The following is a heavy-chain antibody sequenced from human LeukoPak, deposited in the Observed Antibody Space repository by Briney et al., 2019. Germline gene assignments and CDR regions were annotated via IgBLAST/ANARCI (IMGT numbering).Heavy chain of an antibody. CDR3: ARVGAGDYFDY. V-gene: IGHV3-30*04. J-gene: IGHJ4*02. Sequence: PGGSLRLSCAASGFTFSSYAMSWVRQAPGKGLEWVAVISYDGSNKYYAASVKGRFTISRDNSKNTLYLQMNSLRAEDTAVYYCARVGAGDYFDYWGQGTLVTVSS. CDR1: GFTFSSYA. D-gene: IGHD1-14*01. CDR2: ISYDGSNK.